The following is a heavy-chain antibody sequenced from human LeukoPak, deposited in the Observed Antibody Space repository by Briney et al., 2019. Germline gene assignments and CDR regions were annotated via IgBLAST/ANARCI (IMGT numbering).Heavy chain of an antibody. V-gene: IGHV1-8*01. Sequence: GASVKVSCKASGYTFTSYDINWVRQATGQGLEWMGWMNPNSGNTGYAQKFQGRVTMTRNTSISTAYMELSSLRSEDTAVYYCARGYSGSYYYYYYYMDVWGKGTTVTVSS. CDR3: ARGYSGSYYYYYYYMDV. J-gene: IGHJ6*03. CDR1: GYTFTSYD. CDR2: MNPNSGNT. D-gene: IGHD1-26*01.